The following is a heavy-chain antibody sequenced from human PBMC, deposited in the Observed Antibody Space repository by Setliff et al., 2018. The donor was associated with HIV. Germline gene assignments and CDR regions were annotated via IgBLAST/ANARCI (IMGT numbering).Heavy chain of an antibody. CDR3: AGGPGTTSIDY. J-gene: IGHJ4*02. V-gene: IGHV4-34*01. CDR1: GGSFSGYY. Sequence: KPSETLSLTCAVYGGSFSGYYCSWIRQPPGKGLEWIGEINHSGSTNYNMSLWSRVTISLDASRNQFSLELISVTAADTAVYYCAGGPGTTSIDYWAQGTLVTVSS. CDR2: INHSGST. D-gene: IGHD1-26*01.